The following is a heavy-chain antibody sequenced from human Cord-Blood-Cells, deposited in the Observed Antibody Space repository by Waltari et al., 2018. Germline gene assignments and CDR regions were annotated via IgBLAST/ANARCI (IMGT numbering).Heavy chain of an antibody. Sequence: QLQLQESGPGLVKPSETLSLTCTVSGGSISSSSYYWGWIRQPPGKGLEWIGSIYYSGSTYYNPSLKRRVTISVDTSNDQFSLKLSSVTAADTAVYYCARLLSYYYDSSGSLGYFDLWGRGTLVTVSS. CDR2: IYYSGST. J-gene: IGHJ2*01. CDR1: GGSISSSSYY. V-gene: IGHV4-39*07. CDR3: ARLLSYYYDSSGSLGYFDL. D-gene: IGHD3-22*01.